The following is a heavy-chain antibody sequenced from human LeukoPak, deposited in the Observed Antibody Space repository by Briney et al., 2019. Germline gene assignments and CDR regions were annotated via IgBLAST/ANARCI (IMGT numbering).Heavy chain of an antibody. V-gene: IGHV3-48*02. CDR1: GFTFSSYS. CDR3: ARDGIAVAGPVDY. CDR2: ISSSSSTI. D-gene: IGHD6-19*01. J-gene: IGHJ4*02. Sequence: PGGSLRLSCAASGFTFSSYSMNWVRQAPGKGLEWVSYISSSSSTIYYADSVKGRFTISRDNAKNSLYLRMNSLRDEDTAVYYCARDGIAVAGPVDYWGQGTLVTVSS.